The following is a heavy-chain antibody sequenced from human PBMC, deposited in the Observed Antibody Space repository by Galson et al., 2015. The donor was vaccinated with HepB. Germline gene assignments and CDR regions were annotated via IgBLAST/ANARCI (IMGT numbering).Heavy chain of an antibody. CDR3: AKLQGQWLVQGHFDY. D-gene: IGHD6-19*01. V-gene: IGHV3-30*18. Sequence: SLRLSCAASGFTFSSYGMHWVRQAPGKGLEWVAVISYDGSNKYYADSVKGRFTISRDNSKNTLYLQMNSLRAEDTAVYYCAKLQGQWLVQGHFDYWGQGTLVTVSS. CDR2: ISYDGSNK. CDR1: GFTFSSYG. J-gene: IGHJ4*02.